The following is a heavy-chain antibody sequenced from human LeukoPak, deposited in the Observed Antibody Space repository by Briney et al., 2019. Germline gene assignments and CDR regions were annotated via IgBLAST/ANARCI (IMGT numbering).Heavy chain of an antibody. CDR2: ISWKSGNI. CDR1: GFTFDDYA. J-gene: IGHJ4*02. CDR3: AKGGMTTVYFDY. V-gene: IGHV3-9*01. Sequence: PGRSLRLSCAASGFTFDDYAMHWVRQAPGKGLEWVSGISWKSGNIGYADSVKGRFTISRHNAKNSLYLQINSLIAEDTAVYYCAKGGMTTVYFDYWGQGTLVTVSS. D-gene: IGHD4-17*01.